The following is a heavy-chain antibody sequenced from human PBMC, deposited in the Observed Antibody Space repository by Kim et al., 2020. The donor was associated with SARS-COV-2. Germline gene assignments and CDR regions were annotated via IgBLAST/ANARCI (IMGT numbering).Heavy chain of an antibody. CDR3: AAAHDYGDYVDTFHI. D-gene: IGHD4-17*01. CDR2: ITGSSNYA. J-gene: IGHJ3*02. V-gene: IGHV3-11*06. Sequence: GGSLRLSCAASGFTFSDYDMSWIRQAPGKGLEWLSYITGSSNYANYADSVRGRFTISRDNAKNSLFLQMNSLRAEDTAVYYCAAAHDYGDYVDTFHIWGQGTLVTVSS. CDR1: GFTFSDYD.